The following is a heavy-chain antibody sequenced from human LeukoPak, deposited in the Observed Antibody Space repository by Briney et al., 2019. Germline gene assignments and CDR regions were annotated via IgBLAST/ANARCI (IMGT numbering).Heavy chain of an antibody. CDR3: ARATSNYFYYLDV. CDR1: GDSIGTSSNY. V-gene: IGHV4-61*02. Sequence: SETLSLTCTVSGDSIGTSSNYWSWIRQPAGKGLEWIVRIYTTGSTNYNPSLESRVTISVDTSKNQISLKLNSVSAADAAVYYCARATSNYFYYLDVWGKGTTVTISS. CDR2: IYTTGST. J-gene: IGHJ6*03. D-gene: IGHD1-1*01.